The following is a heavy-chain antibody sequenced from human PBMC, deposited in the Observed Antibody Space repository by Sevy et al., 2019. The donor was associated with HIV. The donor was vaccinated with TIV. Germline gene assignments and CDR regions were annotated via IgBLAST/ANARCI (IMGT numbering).Heavy chain of an antibody. V-gene: IGHV3-11*01. CDR3: ASSYDSSGYLSYFDH. D-gene: IGHD3-22*01. CDR2: ISSTGSTI. J-gene: IGHJ4*02. Sequence: GGSLRLSCAASGFTFSDYYMSWIRQAPGKGLEWVSYISSTGSTIYYADSVKGRFTISRDNAKNSLYLQMNSLRAEDTAVYYCASSYDSSGYLSYFDHWGQGTLVTVSS. CDR1: GFTFSDYY.